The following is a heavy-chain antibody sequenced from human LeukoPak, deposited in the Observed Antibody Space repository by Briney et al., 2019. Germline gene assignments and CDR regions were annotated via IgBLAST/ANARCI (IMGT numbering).Heavy chain of an antibody. J-gene: IGHJ4*02. V-gene: IGHV3-23*01. CDR3: AKDTVEQQLVPDY. CDR2: ISGSGGST. CDR1: GFIFRGHA. D-gene: IGHD6-13*01. Sequence: GGSLRLSCAASGFIFRGHAMTWVRQAPGKGLEWVSAISGSGGSTYYADSVKGRFTISRDNSKNTLYLQMNTLRAEDTAVSYCAKDTVEQQLVPDYWGQGTLVTVSS.